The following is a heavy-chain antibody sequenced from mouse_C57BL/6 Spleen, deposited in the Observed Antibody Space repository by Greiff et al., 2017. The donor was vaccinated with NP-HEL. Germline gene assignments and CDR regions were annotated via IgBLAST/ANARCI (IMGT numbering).Heavy chain of an antibody. CDR1: GYTFTSYW. Sequence: VQLQQPGAELVMPGASVKLSCKASGYTFTSYWMHWVKQRPGQGLEWIGEIDPSDSYTNYNQKFKGKSTLTVDKSSSTAYMQLSSLTSEDSAVYYCARFYYYGSSYDYFDYWGQGTTLTVSS. CDR3: ARFYYYGSSYDYFDY. J-gene: IGHJ2*01. D-gene: IGHD1-1*01. CDR2: IDPSDSYT. V-gene: IGHV1-69*01.